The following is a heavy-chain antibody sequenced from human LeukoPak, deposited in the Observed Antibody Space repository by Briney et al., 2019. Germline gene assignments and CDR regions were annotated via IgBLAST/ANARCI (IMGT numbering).Heavy chain of an antibody. J-gene: IGHJ6*02. CDR1: GFTFSSYE. V-gene: IGHV3-48*03. D-gene: IGHD2-15*01. CDR2: ISSSGSTI. Sequence: GGSLRLSCAASGFTFSSYEMNWVRQAPGKGLEWVSYISSSGSTIYYADSVKGRFTISRDNAKNSLYLQMNSLRAEDTAVYYCARERHVGGDIAVVVAHPRRALGMDVWGQGTTVTVSS. CDR3: ARERHVGGDIAVVVAHPRRALGMDV.